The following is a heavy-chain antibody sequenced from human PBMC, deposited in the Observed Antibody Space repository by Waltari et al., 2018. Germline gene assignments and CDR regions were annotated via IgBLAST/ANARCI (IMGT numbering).Heavy chain of an antibody. CDR2: IIPILGIA. V-gene: IGHV1-69*09. Sequence: QVQLVQSGAEVKKPGSSVEVSCQASGGTFSSYTIRWVRTDPGQGLEWMGRIIPILGIANYAQKFQGIVTITADKSTSTAYMELSSLRSEDTAVYYCARDPGIRFLEWLRAFDIWGQGTMVTVSS. CDR3: ARDPGIRFLEWLRAFDI. J-gene: IGHJ3*02. CDR1: GGTFSSYT. D-gene: IGHD3-3*01.